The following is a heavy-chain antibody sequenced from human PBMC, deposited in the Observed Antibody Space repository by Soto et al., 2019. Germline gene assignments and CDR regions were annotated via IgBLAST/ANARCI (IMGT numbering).Heavy chain of an antibody. CDR3: ASGGNWFDP. V-gene: IGHV4-59*01. D-gene: IGHD3-16*01. CDR1: GGSISNYY. CDR2: MYYNGNI. J-gene: IGHJ5*02. Sequence: SETLSLTCNVSGGSISNYYWTWIRQSPEKGLEWIGYMYYNGNINYNPSLKSRVTISIDTSKNQFSLTLKSVSAADTAVYYCASGGNWFDPWGQGVWSPSPQ.